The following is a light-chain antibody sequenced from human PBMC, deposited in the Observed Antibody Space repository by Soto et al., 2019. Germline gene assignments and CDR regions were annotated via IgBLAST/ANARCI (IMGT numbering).Light chain of an antibody. CDR1: QSISSW. V-gene: IGKV1-5*01. J-gene: IGKJ1*01. Sequence: DIQMTQSPSTLSASVGDRVTITCRASQSISSWLAWYQRKPGKAPKPLIYDASSLESGVPSRFSGSGSGTEFTLTISSLQPDDFATYYCQQYNSISGTFGQGTKVDIK. CDR2: DAS. CDR3: QQYNSISGT.